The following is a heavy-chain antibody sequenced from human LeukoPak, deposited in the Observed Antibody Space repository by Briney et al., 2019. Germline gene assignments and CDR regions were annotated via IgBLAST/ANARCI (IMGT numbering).Heavy chain of an antibody. CDR1: GGSISSSSYY. CDR3: ARSAELWSGYYIWFDP. V-gene: IGHV4-61*05. D-gene: IGHD3-3*01. CDR2: IYYSGST. J-gene: IGHJ5*02. Sequence: PSGTLSLTCTVSGGSISSSSYYWSWIGQPPGKGLEWIGYIYYSGSTNYNPSLKSRVTISVDTSKNQFSLKLSSVTAADTAVYYCARSAELWSGYYIWFDPWGQGTLVTVSS.